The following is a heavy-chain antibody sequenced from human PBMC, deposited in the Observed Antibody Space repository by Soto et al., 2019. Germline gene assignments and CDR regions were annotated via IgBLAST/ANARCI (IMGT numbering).Heavy chain of an antibody. CDR1: GYTFTGYY. V-gene: IGHV1-2*04. Sequence: ASVKVSCKASGYTFTGYYMHWVRQAPGQGLEWMGWVNPNSGGTNYAQKFQGWVTMTRDTSISTAYMELSRLRSDDTAVYYCAREYSSSLVWFDPWGQGTLVTVSS. D-gene: IGHD6-6*01. CDR3: AREYSSSLVWFDP. J-gene: IGHJ5*02. CDR2: VNPNSGGT.